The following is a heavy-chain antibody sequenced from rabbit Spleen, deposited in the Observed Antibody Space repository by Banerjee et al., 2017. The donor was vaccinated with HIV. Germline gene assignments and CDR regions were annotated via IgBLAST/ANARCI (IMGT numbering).Heavy chain of an antibody. D-gene: IGHD8-1*01. Sequence: QEQLVESGGGLVKPGASLTLTCIASGVSFSGNSYMCLVRQAPGKGLEWVACAYAGSSGSTYSATWAKGRFTISKTSSTTVTLQMTSLTAADTATYFCARDSGTSFSTYGMDLWGQGTLVTVS. CDR2: AYAGSSGST. V-gene: IGHV1S45*01. CDR3: ARDSGTSFSTYGMDL. J-gene: IGHJ6*01. CDR1: GVSFSGNSY.